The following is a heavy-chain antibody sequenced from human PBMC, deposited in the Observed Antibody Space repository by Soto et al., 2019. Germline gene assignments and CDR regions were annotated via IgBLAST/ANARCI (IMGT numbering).Heavy chain of an antibody. CDR3: AREWEDVFDI. J-gene: IGHJ3*02. CDR2: ITSSGSSR. D-gene: IGHD1-26*01. CDR1: GFIFSNYG. Sequence: GSLRLSCADPGFIFSNYGMNRDRQAPGKGLEWIAYITSSGSSRYYADSVRGRFTISRDSAKSSLYLQMDSLRGEDTALYYCAREWEDVFDIWGQGTPVTVSS. V-gene: IGHV3-48*03.